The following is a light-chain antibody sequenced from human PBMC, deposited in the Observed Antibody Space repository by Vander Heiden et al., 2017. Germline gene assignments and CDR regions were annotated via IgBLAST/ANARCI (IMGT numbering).Light chain of an antibody. J-gene: IGKJ4*01. CDR1: QDIRKD. CDR2: GVS. CDR3: LQDHVFLT. V-gene: IGKV1-6*01. Sequence: SSSSLSASVGERATITCRASQDIRKDLGWYQQRPRKAPKSLLYGVSSVQRRVSSRFSGTGSVTDFTLTVSNLQPEDFGSYYCLQDHVFLTFGGGTKVEIK.